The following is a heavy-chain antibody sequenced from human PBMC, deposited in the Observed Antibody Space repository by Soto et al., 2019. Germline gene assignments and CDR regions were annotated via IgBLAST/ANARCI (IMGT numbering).Heavy chain of an antibody. CDR2: ISGSGSNT. D-gene: IGHD3-10*01. CDR1: GFTFSSYG. V-gene: IGHV3-23*01. Sequence: GGSQILSCAASGFTFSSYGMSWVRRAPGKGLGWVSGISGSGSNTYYADSVKGRFTISRDNSKNTLYLQMNSPTGEDTAIYYCARSRGGTHYNVMDVWGQGTTVTVSS. CDR3: ARSRGGTHYNVMDV. J-gene: IGHJ6*02.